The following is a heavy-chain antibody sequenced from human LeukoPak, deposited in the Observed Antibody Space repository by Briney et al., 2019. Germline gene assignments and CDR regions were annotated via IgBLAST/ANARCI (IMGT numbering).Heavy chain of an antibody. CDR1: GGSISSSNW. V-gene: IGHV4-4*02. CDR2: IYHSGYT. CDR3: ARLVKYCSGGSCYSPFDY. Sequence: PSGTLSLTCAVSGGSISSSNWWSWVRQPPGKGLEWIGEIYHSGYTYYNPSLKSRVTISVDTSKNHFSLKLSSVTAADTAVYYCARLVKYCSGGSCYSPFDYWGQGTLVTVSS. D-gene: IGHD2-15*01. J-gene: IGHJ4*02.